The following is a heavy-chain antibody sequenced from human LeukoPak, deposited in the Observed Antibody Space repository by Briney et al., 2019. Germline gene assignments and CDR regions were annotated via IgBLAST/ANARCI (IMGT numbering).Heavy chain of an antibody. Sequence: GESLRLSCTASGFTFSDYYMSWIRQAPGKGLEWVSYISKTDSSTNYADSVRGRFTISRDDAKSSLYLQMNSLRAEDTAVYYCARDLIYYYDSSGTGFDAFDIWGQGTMVTVSS. CDR2: ISKTDSST. D-gene: IGHD3-22*01. CDR1: GFTFSDYY. V-gene: IGHV3-11*04. J-gene: IGHJ3*02. CDR3: ARDLIYYYDSSGTGFDAFDI.